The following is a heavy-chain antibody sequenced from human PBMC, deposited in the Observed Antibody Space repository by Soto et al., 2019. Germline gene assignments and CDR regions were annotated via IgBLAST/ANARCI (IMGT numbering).Heavy chain of an antibody. V-gene: IGHV4-31*03. CDR1: GGSISSGGYY. J-gene: IGHJ6*02. CDR3: ARDRGGYNWNSYYYYGMDV. CDR2: IYYSGST. D-gene: IGHD1-7*01. Sequence: SETLSLTCTVSGGSISSGGYYWSWIRQHPGKGLEWIGYIYYSGSTYYNPSLKSRVTISVDTSKNQFSPKLSSVTAADTAVYYCARDRGGYNWNSYYYYGMDVWGQGTTVTVSS.